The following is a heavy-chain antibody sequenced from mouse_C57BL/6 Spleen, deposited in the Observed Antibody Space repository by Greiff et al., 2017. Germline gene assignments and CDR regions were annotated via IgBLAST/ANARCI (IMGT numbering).Heavy chain of an antibody. CDR1: GFTFSDYG. CDR2: ISSGSSTI. D-gene: IGHD1-1*01. J-gene: IGHJ1*03. CDR3: ARGYYGSSFYWYFDV. Sequence: DVKLVESGGGLVKPGGSLKLSCAASGFTFSDYGMHWVRQAPEKGLEWVAYISSGSSTIYYADTVKGRFTIYSDNAKNTLFLQMTSLRSEDTAMYYCARGYYGSSFYWYFDVWGTGTTVTVSS. V-gene: IGHV5-17*01.